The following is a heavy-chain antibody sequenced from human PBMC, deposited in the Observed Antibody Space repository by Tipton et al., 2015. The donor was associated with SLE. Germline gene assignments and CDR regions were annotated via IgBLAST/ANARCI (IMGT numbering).Heavy chain of an antibody. Sequence: TLSLTCTVSGGSISSGGNYWNWIRQPPGKGLEWIGYVFFTGSTNYHPSLKSRVTISVDTSKNHFSLRLNSVTAADTAVYYCARQWPGDVSAFDFWGQGTVVTVSS. CDR1: GGSISSGGNY. D-gene: IGHD4-17*01. CDR3: ARQWPGDVSAFDF. CDR2: VFFTGST. V-gene: IGHV4-61*03. J-gene: IGHJ3*01.